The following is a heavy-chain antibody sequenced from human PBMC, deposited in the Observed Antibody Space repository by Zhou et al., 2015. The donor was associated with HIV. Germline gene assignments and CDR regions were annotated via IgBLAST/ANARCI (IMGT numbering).Heavy chain of an antibody. Sequence: QVQLVQSGAEVKRPGSSVRVSCKTSGDTFSNYVISWVRQAPGQGLEWMGGIIPMFGTPNYAQKFQGRVTIIADEHSNTSYMELSSLRSEDTGVYYCSRDDGYGSGSYPYYWGQGTLVTVSS. D-gene: IGHD3-10*01. V-gene: IGHV1-69*01. CDR2: IIPMFGTP. J-gene: IGHJ4*02. CDR3: SRDDGYGSGSYPYY. CDR1: GDTFSNYV.